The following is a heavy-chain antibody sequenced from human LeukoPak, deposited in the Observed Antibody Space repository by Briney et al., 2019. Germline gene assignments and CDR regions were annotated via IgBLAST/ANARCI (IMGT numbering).Heavy chain of an antibody. CDR3: VKHPFARPFDS. D-gene: IGHD6-6*01. Sequence: PSETLSLTCTVSGGSISSYYWSWIRQPPGKGLEWIGYIYYSGNTNSNPSLKSRVTISLDTSKNQFSLKLSSVTAADTAVYYCVKHPFARPFDSWGQGTLVTVSS. J-gene: IGHJ4*02. CDR2: IYYSGNT. V-gene: IGHV4-59*08. CDR1: GGSISSYY.